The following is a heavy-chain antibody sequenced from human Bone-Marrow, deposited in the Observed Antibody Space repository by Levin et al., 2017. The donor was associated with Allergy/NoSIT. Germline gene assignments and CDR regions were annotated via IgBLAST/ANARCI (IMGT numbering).Heavy chain of an antibody. V-gene: IGHV3-30*04. CDR2: IAHDGSYE. CDR3: AKSRPSYNWFGP. CDR1: GFTFNTHA. J-gene: IGHJ5*02. Sequence: GESLKISCAASGFTFNTHAMHWVRQAPGKGLQWVAVIAHDGSYEDYADTVKGRFTISRDNSKNTLFLQLDSLRADDTAVYYCAKSRPSYNWFGPWGQGTLVTVSS.